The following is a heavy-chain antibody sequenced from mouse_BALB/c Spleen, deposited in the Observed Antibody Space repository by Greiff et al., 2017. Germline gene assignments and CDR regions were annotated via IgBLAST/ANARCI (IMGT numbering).Heavy chain of an antibody. V-gene: IGHV5-9-4*01. CDR2: ISSGGSYT. Sequence: DVKLVESGGGLVKPGGSLKLSCAASGFTFSSYAMSWVRQSPEKRLEWVAEISSGGSYTYYPDTVTGRFTISRDNAKNTLYLEMSSLRSEDTAMYYCARDQGLRRYFDYWGQGTTLTVSS. CDR1: GFTFSSYA. J-gene: IGHJ2*01. D-gene: IGHD2-2*01. CDR3: ARDQGLRRYFDY.